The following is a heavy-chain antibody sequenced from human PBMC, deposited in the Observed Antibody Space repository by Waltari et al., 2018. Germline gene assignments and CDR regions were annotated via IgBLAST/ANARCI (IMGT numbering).Heavy chain of an antibody. CDR1: GGTFSSYA. CDR3: ARDRAAVAGTSPFDY. V-gene: IGHV1-69*08. CDR2: IIPIFGTA. Sequence: QVQLVQSGAEVKKPGSSVKVSCKASGGTFSSYAISWVRKAPGQGLEWMGRIIPIFGTANYAQKFQGRVTITADKSTSTAYMELSSLRSEDTAVYYCARDRAAVAGTSPFDYWGQGTLVTVSS. D-gene: IGHD6-19*01. J-gene: IGHJ4*02.